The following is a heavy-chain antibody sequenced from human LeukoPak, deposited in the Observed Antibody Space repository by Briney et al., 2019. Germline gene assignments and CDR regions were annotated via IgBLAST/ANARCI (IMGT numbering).Heavy chain of an antibody. V-gene: IGHV3-20*04. CDR1: GFTFDDYG. J-gene: IGHJ4*02. CDR3: GNRPGRSSWISFDY. Sequence: GGSLRLSCAASGFTFDDYGMSWVRQAPGKGLEWVSGINWNGGSTYYADSVKGRFTISRDNSKNTLYLQMNSLRAEDTAVYYCGNRPGRSSWISFDYWGQGTLVTVSS. D-gene: IGHD6-13*01. CDR2: INWNGGST.